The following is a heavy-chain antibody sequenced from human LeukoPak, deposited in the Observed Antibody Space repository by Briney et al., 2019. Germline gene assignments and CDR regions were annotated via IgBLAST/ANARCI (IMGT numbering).Heavy chain of an antibody. CDR3: ARVKAARHEAVDYYYYMDV. CDR1: GGSISSSSYY. V-gene: IGHV4-39*07. D-gene: IGHD6-6*01. Sequence: SETLSLTCTVSGGSISSSSYYWGWIRQPPGKGLEWIGSIYYSGSTYYNPSLKSRVTISVDTSKNQSSLKLSSVTAADTAVYYCARVKAARHEAVDYYYYMDVWGKGTTVTVSS. J-gene: IGHJ6*03. CDR2: IYYSGST.